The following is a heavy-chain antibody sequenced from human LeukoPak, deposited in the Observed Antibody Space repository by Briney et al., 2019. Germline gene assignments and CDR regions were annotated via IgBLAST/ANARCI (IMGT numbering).Heavy chain of an antibody. Sequence: SETLSLTCTVSGASISSYYWSWIRQPPGKGLEWIGYIYYSGRTKYNPSLNSRATISVDTSNSQFSLQLSSVTAADTAVYYCARAGYGDFRDYYYYYYMDVWGKGTTVTISS. CDR2: IYYSGRT. CDR1: GASISSYY. V-gene: IGHV4-59*01. D-gene: IGHD4-17*01. J-gene: IGHJ6*03. CDR3: ARAGYGDFRDYYYYYYMDV.